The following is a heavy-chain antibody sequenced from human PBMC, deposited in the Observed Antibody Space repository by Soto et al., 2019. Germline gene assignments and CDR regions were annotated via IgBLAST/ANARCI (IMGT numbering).Heavy chain of an antibody. J-gene: IGHJ4*01. CDR3: ARVHVMVVAGSTFDY. V-gene: IGHV1-69*13. D-gene: IGHD6-19*01. Sequence: ASVKVSCKASGGTFSNSGISWVRRAPGQGLEWMGGIIPIFDTTNYAQKLQGRITIIADESTNTVYMELSNLRSADTGVYYCARVHVMVVAGSTFDYWGHGTLVTVSS. CDR1: GGTFSNSG. CDR2: IIPIFDTT.